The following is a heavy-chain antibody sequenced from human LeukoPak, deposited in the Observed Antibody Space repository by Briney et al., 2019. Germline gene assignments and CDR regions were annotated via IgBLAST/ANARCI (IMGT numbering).Heavy chain of an antibody. CDR2: INSDGSST. J-gene: IGHJ6*02. CDR1: GFTFSSYW. V-gene: IGHV3-74*01. D-gene: IGHD6-13*01. Sequence: GGSLRLSCAASGFTFSSYWMRWVRHAPGKGLVWVSRINSDGSSTNYADSVKGRFTISRDKAKNTLYLQMNSLRAEDTAVYYCARGRAAAGTSLYYYYYYGMDVWGQGTTVTVSS. CDR3: ARGRAAAGTSLYYYYYYGMDV.